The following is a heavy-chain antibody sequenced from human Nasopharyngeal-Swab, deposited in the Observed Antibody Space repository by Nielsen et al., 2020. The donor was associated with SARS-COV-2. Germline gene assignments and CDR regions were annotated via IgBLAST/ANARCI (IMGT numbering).Heavy chain of an antibody. CDR1: GFTVSSNY. D-gene: IGHD1-26*01. J-gene: IGHJ4*02. Sequence: GGSLRLSCAASGFTVSSNYMSWVRQAPGKGLEWVSVIYSGGSTYYADSVKGRFTISRDNSKNTLYLQMNSLRAEDTAVYYCARDIGGSSGDYWGRGTLVTVSS. V-gene: IGHV3-53*01. CDR3: ARDIGGSSGDY. CDR2: IYSGGST.